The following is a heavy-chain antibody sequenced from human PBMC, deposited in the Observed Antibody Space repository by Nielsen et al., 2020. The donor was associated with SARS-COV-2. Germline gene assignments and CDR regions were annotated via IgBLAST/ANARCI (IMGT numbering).Heavy chain of an antibody. CDR2: IWYDGSNK. J-gene: IGHJ6*02. V-gene: IGHV3-33*01. Sequence: GGSLRLSCAASGFTFSSYGMHWVRQAPGKGLEWVAVIWYDGSNKYYADSVKGRFTISRDNSKNTLYLQMNSLRAEDTAVYYCARGDYVGLLWFGELFGYYYGMDVWGQGTTVTVSS. D-gene: IGHD3-10*01. CDR1: GFTFSSYG. CDR3: ARGDYVGLLWFGELFGYYYGMDV.